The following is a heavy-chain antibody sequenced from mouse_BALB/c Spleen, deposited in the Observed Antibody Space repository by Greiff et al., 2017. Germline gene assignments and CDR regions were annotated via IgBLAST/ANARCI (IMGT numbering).Heavy chain of an antibody. V-gene: IGHV5-6-4*01. CDR1: GFTFSSYT. CDR2: ISSGGSYT. D-gene: IGHD2-3*01. Sequence: DVQLVESGGGLVKPGGSLKLSCAASGFTFSSYTMSWVRQTPEKRLEWVATISSGGSYTYYPDSVKGRFTISRDNAKNTLYLQMSSLKSEDTAMYYCTRDLNGWLQDYAMDYWGQGTSVTVSS. J-gene: IGHJ4*01. CDR3: TRDLNGWLQDYAMDY.